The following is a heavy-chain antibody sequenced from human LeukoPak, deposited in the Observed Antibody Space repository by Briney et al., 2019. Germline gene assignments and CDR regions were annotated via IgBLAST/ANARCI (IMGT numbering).Heavy chain of an antibody. CDR2: INHSGST. V-gene: IGHV4-34*01. Sequence: SETLSLTCAVYGGSFSGYYWSWIRQPPGKGLEWIGEINHSGSTNYNPSLKSRVTISVDTSKNQFSLKLSSVTAADTAVYYCARDVGIAAADDYWGQGTLVTVSS. J-gene: IGHJ4*02. CDR1: GGSFSGYY. D-gene: IGHD6-13*01. CDR3: ARDVGIAAADDY.